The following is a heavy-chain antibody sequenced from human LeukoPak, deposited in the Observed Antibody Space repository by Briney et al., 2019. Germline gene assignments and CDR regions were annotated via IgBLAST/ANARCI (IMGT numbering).Heavy chain of an antibody. CDR1: GGSISSYY. D-gene: IGHD1-20*01. CDR2: IFYDGST. V-gene: IGHV4-59*01. J-gene: IGHJ4*02. Sequence: SETLSLTCTVSGGSISSYYWNWIRQPPGRGLEWVGYIFYDGSTNCNPSLKSRVTISVDTSKIQFSLRLSSVAAADTALYYCATANNWASSFDYWGQGTLVTVSS. CDR3: ATANNWASSFDY.